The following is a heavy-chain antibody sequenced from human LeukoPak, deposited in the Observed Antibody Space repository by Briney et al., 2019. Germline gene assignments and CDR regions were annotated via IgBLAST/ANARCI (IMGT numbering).Heavy chain of an antibody. Sequence: SETLSLTCTVSGGSISSYYWSWIRQPPGKGLEWIGYIYYSGSTNYNPSLKSRVTISVDTSKNQFSLKLSSVTAADTAVYYCARVIWFGESNYVYYFDYWGQGTLVTVSS. CDR1: GGSISSYY. CDR2: IYYSGST. V-gene: IGHV4-59*01. CDR3: ARVIWFGESNYVYYFDY. J-gene: IGHJ4*02. D-gene: IGHD3-10*01.